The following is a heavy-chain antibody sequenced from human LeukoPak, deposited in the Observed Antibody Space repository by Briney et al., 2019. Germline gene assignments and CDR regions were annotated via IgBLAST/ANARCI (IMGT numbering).Heavy chain of an antibody. J-gene: IGHJ4*02. D-gene: IGHD4-11*01. V-gene: IGHV4-59*01. CDR3: ARTTTTFDD. CDR1: GGSISSYY. Sequence: RTSETLSLTCTVSGGSISSYYWSWIRQPPGKGLEWIGYVSYDGSTNYSPSLKSRVTISLYTSKNQYSLNLSSVTTADTAVYYCARTTTTFDDWGQGTLVTVSS. CDR2: VSYDGST.